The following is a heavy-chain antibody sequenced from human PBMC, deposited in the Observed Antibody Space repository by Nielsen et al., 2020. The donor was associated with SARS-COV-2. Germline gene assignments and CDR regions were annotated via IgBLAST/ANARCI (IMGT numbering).Heavy chain of an antibody. CDR1: GFTFSSYC. CDR3: ARWSYARFDY. D-gene: IGHD3-16*01. J-gene: IGHJ4*02. CDR2: ISSSSSYI. Sequence: GESLKISCAASGFTFSSYCMNWVRQAPGKGLEWVSSISSSSSYIYYADSVKGRFTISRDNAKNSLYLQMNSLRAEDTAVYYCARWSYARFDYWGQGTLVTVSS. V-gene: IGHV3-21*01.